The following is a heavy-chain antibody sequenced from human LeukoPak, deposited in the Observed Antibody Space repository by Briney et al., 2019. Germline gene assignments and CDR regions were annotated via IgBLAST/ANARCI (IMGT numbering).Heavy chain of an antibody. V-gene: IGHV3-23*01. D-gene: IGHD6-6*01. Sequence: GGSLRLSCAASGFTFSSYTMSWVRQAPGKGLEWVSTITTSDGNTYYADSVKGRFTISRDSAKNSLYLQMNSLRAEDTAVYYCAREYSSSSGRSFDYWGQGTLVIVSS. CDR3: AREYSSSSGRSFDY. CDR1: GFTFSSYT. CDR2: ITTSDGNT. J-gene: IGHJ4*02.